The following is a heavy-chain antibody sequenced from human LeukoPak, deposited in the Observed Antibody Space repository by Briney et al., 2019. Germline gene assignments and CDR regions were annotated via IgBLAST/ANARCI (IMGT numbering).Heavy chain of an antibody. V-gene: IGHV4-4*02. CDR1: GDSISSNFW. J-gene: IGHJ4*02. Sequence: SGTLSLTCAVSGDSISSNFWWTWVRQPPGKGLEWIGEIHHSGSTNYNPSLKSRVTISVDTSKNQFSLKLSSVTAADTAVYYCARVRYSGYDWYFDYWGQGTLVTVSS. D-gene: IGHD5-12*01. CDR3: ARVRYSGYDWYFDY. CDR2: IHHSGST.